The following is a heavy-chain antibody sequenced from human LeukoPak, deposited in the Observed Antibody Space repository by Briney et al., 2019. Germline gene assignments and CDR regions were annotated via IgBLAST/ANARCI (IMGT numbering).Heavy chain of an antibody. D-gene: IGHD1-26*01. Sequence: SGGSLRLSCAASAFTFSDYSMNWVRQAPGKGLEWVSYISGRSSTIYYADSVKGRFTISRDNAKNSMYLQMNSLRAEDTAVHYCARDRIKSGSYYFDYWGQGTLVTVSS. CDR1: AFTFSDYS. CDR3: ARDRIKSGSYYFDY. J-gene: IGHJ4*02. V-gene: IGHV3-48*01. CDR2: ISGRSSTI.